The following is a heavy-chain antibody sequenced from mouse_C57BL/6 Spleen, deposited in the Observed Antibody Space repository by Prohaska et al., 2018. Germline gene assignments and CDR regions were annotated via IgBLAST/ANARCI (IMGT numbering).Heavy chain of an antibody. Sequence: QVQLQQSGAELVRPGASVTLSCKASGYTFTDYEMHWVKQTPVHGLEWIGAIDPETGGTAYNQKFKGKAILTADKSSSTAYMELRSLTSEDSAVYYCKDDGYLRLSGFAYWGQGTLVTVSA. CDR1: GYTFTDYE. D-gene: IGHD2-3*01. J-gene: IGHJ3*01. V-gene: IGHV1-15*01. CDR2: IDPETGGT. CDR3: KDDGYLRLSGFAY.